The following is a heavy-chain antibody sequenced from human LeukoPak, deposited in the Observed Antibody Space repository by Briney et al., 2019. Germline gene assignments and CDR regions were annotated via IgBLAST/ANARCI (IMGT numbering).Heavy chain of an antibody. V-gene: IGHV3-23*01. CDR3: VRHDSYIPF. CDR2: ISDNDGST. CDR1: GFTFKNYA. Sequence: GGSLTLSCAASGFTFKNYAMSWVRQTPGMGLEWVSAISDNDGSTYYTDSVKGWFTISRDNSKDTVYLQMNNLRAADTALYFCVRHDSYIPFWGQGSLVTVSS. J-gene: IGHJ1*01. D-gene: IGHD5-18*01.